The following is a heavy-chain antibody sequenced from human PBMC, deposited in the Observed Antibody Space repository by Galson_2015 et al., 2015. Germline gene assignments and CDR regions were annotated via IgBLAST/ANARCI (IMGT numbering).Heavy chain of an antibody. V-gene: IGHV3-23*01. Sequence: SLRLSCAASGFTFSSYAMSWVRQAPGKGLEWVSAISGSGGSTYYADSVKGRFTISRDNSKNTLYLQMNSLRAEDTAVYYCAKELLWFGELPDTSFDYWGQGTLVTVSS. D-gene: IGHD3-10*01. J-gene: IGHJ4*02. CDR1: GFTFSSYA. CDR2: ISGSGGST. CDR3: AKELLWFGELPDTSFDY.